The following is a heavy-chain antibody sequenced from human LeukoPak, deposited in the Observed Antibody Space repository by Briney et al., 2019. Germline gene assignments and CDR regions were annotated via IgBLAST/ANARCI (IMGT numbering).Heavy chain of an antibody. CDR1: GGSISSSSYY. CDR2: IYYSGST. V-gene: IGHV4-39*07. D-gene: IGHD3-10*01. J-gene: IGHJ6*04. CDR3: ARGHDYGSGSLDV. Sequence: SETLSLTCTVSGGSISSSSYYWGWIRQPPGKGLEWIGSIYYSGSTYYNPSLKSRVTISVDTSKNQFSLKLSSVTAADTAVYYCARGHDYGSGSLDVWGKGTTVTVSS.